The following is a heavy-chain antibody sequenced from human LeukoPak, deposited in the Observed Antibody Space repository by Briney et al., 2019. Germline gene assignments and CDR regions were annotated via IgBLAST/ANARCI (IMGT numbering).Heavy chain of an antibody. CDR1: GYTFTSYG. CDR2: ISAYNGNT. V-gene: IGHV1-18*01. D-gene: IGHD3-22*01. J-gene: IGHJ4*02. CDR3: ARGGSYYDSSGYYYVLPY. Sequence: GASVKVSCKASGYTFTSYGISWVRQAPGQGLEWMGWISAYNGNTNYAQKLQGRVTMTTDTSTSTAYMELRSLRSDDTAVYYCARGGSYYDSSGYYYVLPYWGQGTLVTLSS.